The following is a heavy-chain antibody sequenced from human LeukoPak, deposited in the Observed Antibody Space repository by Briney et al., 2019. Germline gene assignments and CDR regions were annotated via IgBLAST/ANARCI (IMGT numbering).Heavy chain of an antibody. D-gene: IGHD6-6*01. CDR1: GGSISSGGYY. J-gene: IGHJ4*02. CDR2: IYYSGST. CDR3: ARAKYSSSSYFDY. V-gene: IGHV4-31*03. Sequence: PSQTLSLTCTVSGGSISSGGYYWSWIRQHPGKGLEWIGYIYYSGSTYYNPSLKSRVTISVDTSKNQFSLKLSSVTAADTAVYYCARAKYSSSSYFDYRGQGTLVTVSS.